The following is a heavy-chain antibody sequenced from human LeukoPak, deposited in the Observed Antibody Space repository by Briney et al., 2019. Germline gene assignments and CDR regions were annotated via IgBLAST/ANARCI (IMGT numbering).Heavy chain of an antibody. J-gene: IGHJ5*02. Sequence: GGSLRLSCVASGFTFSSYSMNWVRQAPGKGLEWVSGISGSGGSTYYAESVKGRFTISRDNSKNTLYLQMNSLRAEDTAVYYCAKGGRNWYASWFDPWGQGILVTVSS. D-gene: IGHD6-13*01. V-gene: IGHV3-23*01. CDR3: AKGGRNWYASWFDP. CDR1: GFTFSSYS. CDR2: ISGSGGST.